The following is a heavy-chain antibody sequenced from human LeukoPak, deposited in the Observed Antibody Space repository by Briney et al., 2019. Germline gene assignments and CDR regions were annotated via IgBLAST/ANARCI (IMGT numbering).Heavy chain of an antibody. V-gene: IGHV3-11*01. CDR1: GFTFSDYY. J-gene: IGHJ5*02. D-gene: IGHD2-2*01. CDR3: ASQPTVTENWFDP. Sequence: GGSLRLSCAASGFTFSDYYMSWIRQAPGKGLEWVSYISSSGSTIYYADSVKGRFTISRDNAKNSLYLQMNSLRAEDTAVYYCASQPTVTENWFDPWGQGTLVTVSS. CDR2: ISSSGSTI.